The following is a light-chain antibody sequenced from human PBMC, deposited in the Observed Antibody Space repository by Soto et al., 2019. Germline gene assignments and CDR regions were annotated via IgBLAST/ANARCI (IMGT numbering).Light chain of an antibody. CDR3: QQLNSYPRT. CDR1: QGISSY. Sequence: DIQLTQSPSFLSASVGDRVTITCRASQGISSYLAWYQQKPGKAPKLLIYAASTLQSGVPSRFSGSGSGTEFTLTISSLQPEDFATYYCQQLNSYPRTFDQGTKVEIK. V-gene: IGKV1-9*01. CDR2: AAS. J-gene: IGKJ1*01.